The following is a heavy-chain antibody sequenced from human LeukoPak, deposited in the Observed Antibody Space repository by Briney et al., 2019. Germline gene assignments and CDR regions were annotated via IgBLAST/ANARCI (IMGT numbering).Heavy chain of an antibody. V-gene: IGHV1-18*04. J-gene: IGHJ4*02. Sequence: ASVKVSCKASGYTFTSYGISWVRQAPGQGLEWMGWISAYNGNTNYAQKLQGRVTMTTDTSTSTAYMELRSLRSDDTAVYCCASGRCSSTSCPFDYWGQGTLVTVSS. D-gene: IGHD2-2*01. CDR1: GYTFTSYG. CDR3: ASGRCSSTSCPFDY. CDR2: ISAYNGNT.